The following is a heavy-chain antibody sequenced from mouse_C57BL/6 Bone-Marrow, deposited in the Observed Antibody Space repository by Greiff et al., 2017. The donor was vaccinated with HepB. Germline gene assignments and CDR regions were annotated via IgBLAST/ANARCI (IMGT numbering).Heavy chain of an antibody. CDR3: AGPYYYGSSSFAY. Sequence: EVQLQQSGAELVKPGASVKLSCTASGFNIKDYYMHWVKQRTEQGLEWIGRIDPEDGETKYAPKFQGKATITADTSSNTADLQLSSLTSEDTAVYYCAGPYYYGSSSFAYWGQGTLVTVSA. CDR1: GFNIKDYY. D-gene: IGHD1-1*01. J-gene: IGHJ3*01. V-gene: IGHV14-2*01. CDR2: IDPEDGET.